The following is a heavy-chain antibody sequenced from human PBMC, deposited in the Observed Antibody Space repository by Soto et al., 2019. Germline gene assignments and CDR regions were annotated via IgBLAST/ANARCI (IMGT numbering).Heavy chain of an antibody. J-gene: IGHJ3*02. D-gene: IGHD2-2*01. Sequence: SETLSLTCTVSGGSISSGDYYWSWIRQPPGKGLEWIGYIYYSGSTYYNPSLKSRVTISVDTSKNQFSLKLSSVTAADTAVYYCARDILLVPAATEDIWGQGTMVTVSS. CDR2: IYYSGST. CDR3: ARDILLVPAATEDI. V-gene: IGHV4-30-4*01. CDR1: GGSISSGDYY.